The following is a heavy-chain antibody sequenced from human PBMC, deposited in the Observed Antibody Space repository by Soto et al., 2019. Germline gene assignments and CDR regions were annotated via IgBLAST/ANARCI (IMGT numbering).Heavy chain of an antibody. J-gene: IGHJ5*02. CDR3: ARGHYSSSWFNWFDP. Sequence: PSETLSLTCTVSGGSISSGGYYWNWIRQHPGKGLEWIGYIYYSGSTYYNPSLKSRVTISVDTSKNQFSLKLSSVTAADTAVYYCARGHYSSSWFNWFDPWGQGTLVTVSS. CDR1: GGSISSGGYY. V-gene: IGHV4-31*03. CDR2: IYYSGST. D-gene: IGHD6-13*01.